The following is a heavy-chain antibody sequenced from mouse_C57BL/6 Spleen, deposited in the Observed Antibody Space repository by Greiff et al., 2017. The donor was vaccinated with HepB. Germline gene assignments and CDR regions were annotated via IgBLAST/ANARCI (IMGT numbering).Heavy chain of an antibody. CDR1: GYSITSGYY. CDR3: AREGLLIRGVTGYYFGC. CDR2: ISYDGSN. D-gene: IGHD2-1*01. V-gene: IGHV3-6*01. J-gene: IGHJ2*01. Sequence: EVKLQESGPGLVKPSQSLSLTCSVTGYSITSGYYWNWIRQFPGNKLEWMGYISYDGSNNYNPSLKNRTSITRDTSKNQFFRKLNSVTTEDTATYDCAREGLLIRGVTGYYFGCWGQGATLTVSS.